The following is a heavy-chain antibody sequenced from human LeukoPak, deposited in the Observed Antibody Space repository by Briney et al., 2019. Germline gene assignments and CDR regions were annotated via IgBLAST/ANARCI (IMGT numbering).Heavy chain of an antibody. D-gene: IGHD3-10*01. CDR1: GGSFSGYY. CDR2: INHSGST. V-gene: IGHV4-34*01. J-gene: IGHJ3*02. Sequence: SETLSLTCAVYGGSFSGYYWSWISQPPGKGLDWIGEINHSGSTNYNPSLKGRVTISVDTSKNQFSLKLSSVTAADTAVYYCARRVWFGELNAFDIWGQGTMVTVSS. CDR3: ARRVWFGELNAFDI.